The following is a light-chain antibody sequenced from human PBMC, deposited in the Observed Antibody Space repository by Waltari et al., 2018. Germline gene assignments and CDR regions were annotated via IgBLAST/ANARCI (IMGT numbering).Light chain of an antibody. V-gene: IGLV2-14*03. CDR1: SSQVGGYNY. CDR2: DVN. CDR3: SSYTSSNTVV. J-gene: IGLJ2*01. Sequence: QSALTQPAPVSGSPGQSITLSCPGTSSQVGGYNYVPWYQQHPGKAPKLMIYDVNKRPSGVSDRFSGSKSGNTASLTISGLQAEDEADYYCSSYTSSNTVVFGGGTKLTVL.